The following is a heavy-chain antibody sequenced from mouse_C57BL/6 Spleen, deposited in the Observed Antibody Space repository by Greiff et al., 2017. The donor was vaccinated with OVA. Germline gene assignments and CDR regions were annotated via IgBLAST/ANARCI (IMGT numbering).Heavy chain of an antibody. CDR2: INPSTGGT. Sequence: EVMLVESGPELVKPGASVKISCKASGYSFTGYYMNWVKQSPEKSLEWIGEINPSTGGTTYNQKFKAKATLTVDKSSSTAYMQLKSLTSEDSAVYYCASVTTGFAYWGQGTLVTVSA. V-gene: IGHV1-42*01. J-gene: IGHJ3*01. CDR1: GYSFTGYY. D-gene: IGHD2-12*01. CDR3: ASVTTGFAY.